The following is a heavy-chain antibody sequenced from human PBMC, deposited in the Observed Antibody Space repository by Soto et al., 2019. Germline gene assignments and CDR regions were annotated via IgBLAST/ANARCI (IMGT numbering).Heavy chain of an antibody. CDR3: ARALSYSSGH. J-gene: IGHJ4*02. D-gene: IGHD3-10*01. Sequence: QVQLQESGPGLVKPSGTLSLTCAVSGGSISSVNWWSWVRQPPGKGLEWIGEIYHSGSTNYNPSLXSXAXIXXDKSKNQFSLKLSSVTAADTAVYYCARALSYSSGHWGQGTLVTVSS. CDR1: GGSISSVNW. CDR2: IYHSGST. V-gene: IGHV4-4*02.